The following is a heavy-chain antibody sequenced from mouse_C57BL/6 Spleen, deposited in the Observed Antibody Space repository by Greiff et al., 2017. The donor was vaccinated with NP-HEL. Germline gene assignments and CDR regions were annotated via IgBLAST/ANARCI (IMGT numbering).Heavy chain of an antibody. V-gene: IGHV1-15*01. CDR1: GYTFTDYE. CDR2: IDPETGGT. Sequence: VQLVESGAELVRPGASVTLSCKASGYTFTDYEMHWVKQTPVHGLEWIGAIDPETGGTAYNQKFKGKAILTADKSSSTAYMELRSLTSEDSAVYYCTRDWDPFDYWGQGTTLTVSS. J-gene: IGHJ2*01. D-gene: IGHD4-1*01. CDR3: TRDWDPFDY.